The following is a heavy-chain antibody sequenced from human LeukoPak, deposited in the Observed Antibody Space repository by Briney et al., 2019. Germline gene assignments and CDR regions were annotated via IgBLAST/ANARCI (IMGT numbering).Heavy chain of an antibody. CDR1: GYTSTGYY. CDR2: INPNSGGT. V-gene: IGHV1-2*02. Sequence: GASVKVSCKASGYTSTGYYMHWVRQAPGQGLEWMGWINPNSGGTNYAQKFQGRVTMTRDTSISTAYMELSRLRSDDTAVYYCARVLGSGSKNDYWGQGTLVTVSS. J-gene: IGHJ4*02. D-gene: IGHD1-26*01. CDR3: ARVLGSGSKNDY.